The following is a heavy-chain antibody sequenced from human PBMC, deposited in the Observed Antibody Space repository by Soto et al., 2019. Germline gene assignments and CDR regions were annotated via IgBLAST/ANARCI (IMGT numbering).Heavy chain of an antibody. V-gene: IGHV3-23*01. CDR1: GFTFSSYA. CDR3: AKAGPNSHGRNYFDN. J-gene: IGHJ4*02. Sequence: GSLRLSCAASGFTFSSYATSWVRQAPGKGLEWISSISDTGGNTYYADSMKGRFTISRDNSKNTLYLQMNSLRAEDTAVYYCAKAGPNSHGRNYFDNWGQGTLVTVSS. D-gene: IGHD1-26*01. CDR2: ISDTGGNT.